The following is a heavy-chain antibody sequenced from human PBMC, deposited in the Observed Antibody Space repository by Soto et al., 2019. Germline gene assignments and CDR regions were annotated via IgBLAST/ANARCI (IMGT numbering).Heavy chain of an antibody. CDR1: GFMFRSYS. CDR2: INPSGDTT. CDR3: AKRPKAGHPVDV. V-gene: IGHV3-23*01. Sequence: EVQLSESGGGLVQPGGSLRLSCAASGFMFRSYSMSWVRQAPGKGLEWVSSINPSGDTTYYADSVKGRLTISRDNSKNTVYLQMDSLTADDTAIYYCAKRPKAGHPVDVWGKGTTVTVSS. J-gene: IGHJ6*04. D-gene: IGHD6-13*01.